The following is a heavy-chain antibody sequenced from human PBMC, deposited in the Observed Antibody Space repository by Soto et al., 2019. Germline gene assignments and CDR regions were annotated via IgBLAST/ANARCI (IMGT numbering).Heavy chain of an antibody. V-gene: IGHV4-39*01. CDR3: ARGYCSGGSCYRY. J-gene: IGHJ4*02. Sequence: SETLSLTCTVSGGSISSSSYYWGWIRQPPGKGLEWIGSIYYSGSTYYNPSLKSRVTMSVDTSKNQFSLKLSSVTAADTAVYYCARGYCSGGSCYRYWGQGSQVTVSS. D-gene: IGHD2-15*01. CDR2: IYYSGST. CDR1: GGSISSSSYY.